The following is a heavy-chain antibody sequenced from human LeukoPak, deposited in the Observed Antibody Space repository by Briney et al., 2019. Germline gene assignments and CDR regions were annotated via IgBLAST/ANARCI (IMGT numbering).Heavy chain of an antibody. CDR1: GGSISNYY. V-gene: IGHV4-59*01. J-gene: IGHJ4*02. CDR3: ARGRKRIVAAGRIDY. Sequence: SETLSLTCTVSGGSISNYYWSWIRQPPGKGLEWIGYIYYSGSTNYNPSLKSRVTISVDTSKNQFSLKLSSVTAADTAVYYCARGRKRIVAAGRIDYWGQGTLVTVSS. CDR2: IYYSGST. D-gene: IGHD6-13*01.